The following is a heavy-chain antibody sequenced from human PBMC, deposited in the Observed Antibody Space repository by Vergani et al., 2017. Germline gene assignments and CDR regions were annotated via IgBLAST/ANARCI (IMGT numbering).Heavy chain of an antibody. J-gene: IGHJ4*02. V-gene: IGHV3-23*01. Sequence: EVQLLESGGSLKQPGGSVRLSCAASGFTLSPYALHWVGKAPGKGLEWVSALTGGGGSTYYADSFKVRFIISRDNSRDTLYLQMNSLRPEDTATYYCVKDAGSYENFFDSWGQGTLVTVSS. D-gene: IGHD1-26*01. CDR1: GFTLSPYA. CDR2: LTGGGGST. CDR3: VKDAGSYENFFDS.